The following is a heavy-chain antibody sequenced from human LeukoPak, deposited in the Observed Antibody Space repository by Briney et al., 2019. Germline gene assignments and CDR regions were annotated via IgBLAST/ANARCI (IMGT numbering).Heavy chain of an antibody. CDR2: FDPEDGET. J-gene: IGHJ4*02. D-gene: IGHD1-26*01. V-gene: IGHV1-24*01. CDR3: ATGLYSGSYSTAIGDY. Sequence: ASVKVSCMVSGYTLTELSMHWVRQAPGKGLEWMGGFDPEDGETIYAQKFQGRVTMTEDTSTDTAYMELSSLRSEDTAVYYCATGLYSGSYSTAIGDYWGQGTLVTVSS. CDR1: GYTLTELS.